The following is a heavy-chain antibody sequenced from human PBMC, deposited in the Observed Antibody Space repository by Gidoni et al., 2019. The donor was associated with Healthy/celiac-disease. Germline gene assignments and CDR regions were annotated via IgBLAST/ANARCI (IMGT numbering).Heavy chain of an antibody. V-gene: IGHV4-59*01. Sequence: QVQLQESGPGLVKPSETLSLTCTVSGGSISSYYWSWIRQPPGKGLEWIGYIYYSGSTNYNPSLKSRVTISVDTSKNQFSLKLSSVTAADTAVYYCARDGDLGYCSGGSCYGMDVWGQWDHGHRLL. CDR1: GGSISSYY. D-gene: IGHD2-15*01. CDR2: IYYSGST. CDR3: ARDGDLGYCSGGSCYGMDV. J-gene: IGHJ6*02.